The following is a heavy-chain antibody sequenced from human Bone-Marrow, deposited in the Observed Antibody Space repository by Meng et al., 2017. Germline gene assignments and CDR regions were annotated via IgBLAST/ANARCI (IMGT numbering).Heavy chain of an antibody. J-gene: IGHJ6*02. Sequence: GESLKISCAASGFTFSNYWMSWVRQAPGKGLEWVANIKQDGSEKYYVDSVRGRFTISRDNAENSLYLQIYSLRAEDTAVYYCARVNKEIQLWFGYYYGMDVWGQGTTVTVSS. V-gene: IGHV3-7*01. CDR2: IKQDGSEK. D-gene: IGHD5-18*01. CDR1: GFTFSNYW. CDR3: ARVNKEIQLWFGYYYGMDV.